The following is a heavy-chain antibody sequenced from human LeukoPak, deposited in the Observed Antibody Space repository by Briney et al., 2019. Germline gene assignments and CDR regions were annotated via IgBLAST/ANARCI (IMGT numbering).Heavy chain of an antibody. J-gene: IGHJ4*02. Sequence: PGGSLRLSCAASGFTFSSYGMHWVRQAPGKGLEWVAVIWYDGSNKYHADSVKGRFTISRDNSKNTLYLQMNSLRAEDTAVYYCARDLPYYYGSGSPDFDYWGQGTLVTVSS. CDR3: ARDLPYYYGSGSPDFDY. D-gene: IGHD3-10*01. CDR1: GFTFSSYG. V-gene: IGHV3-33*01. CDR2: IWYDGSNK.